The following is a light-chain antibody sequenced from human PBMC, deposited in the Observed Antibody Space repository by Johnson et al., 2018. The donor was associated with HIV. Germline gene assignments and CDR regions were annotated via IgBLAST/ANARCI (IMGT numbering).Light chain of an antibody. Sequence: QPVLTQPPSVSAAPGQRITISCSGTNSNIGSNSVSWYQDVPGTAPKLLIYENNKRPSGIPDRFSASKSGTSATLDITGLQTGDEADYSCGPWDSGLPAHVVCGAGNKITVL. CDR3: GPWDSGLPAHVV. CDR1: NSNIGSNS. CDR2: ENN. J-gene: IGLJ1*01. V-gene: IGLV1-51*01.